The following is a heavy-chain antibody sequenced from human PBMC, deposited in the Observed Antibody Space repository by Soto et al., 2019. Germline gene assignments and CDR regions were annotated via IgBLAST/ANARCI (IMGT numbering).Heavy chain of an antibody. V-gene: IGHV4-59*01. J-gene: IGHJ4*02. CDR2: IYYSGST. CDR1: GGSISSYY. Sequence: SETLSLTCTVSGGSISSYYWSWIRQPPGKGLEWIGYIYYSGSTNYNPSLKSRVTISVDTSKNQFSLKLSSVTAADTAVYYCARSDHSSSWYNYWGQGTLVTVSS. D-gene: IGHD6-13*01. CDR3: ARSDHSSSWYNY.